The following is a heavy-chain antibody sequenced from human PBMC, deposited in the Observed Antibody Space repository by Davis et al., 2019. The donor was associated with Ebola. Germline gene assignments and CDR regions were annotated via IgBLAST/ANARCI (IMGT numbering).Heavy chain of an antibody. V-gene: IGHV4-39*01. D-gene: IGHD3-10*01. CDR3: ATYYYGSGSYYPDGFDP. J-gene: IGHJ5*02. Sequence: MPGGSLRLSCAASGFTFSSYAMSWVRQPPGKGLEWIGSIYYSGSTYYNPSLKSRVTISVDTSKNQFSLKLSSVTAADTAVYYCATYYYGSGSYYPDGFDPWGQGTLVTVSS. CDR2: IYYSGST. CDR1: GFTFSSYA.